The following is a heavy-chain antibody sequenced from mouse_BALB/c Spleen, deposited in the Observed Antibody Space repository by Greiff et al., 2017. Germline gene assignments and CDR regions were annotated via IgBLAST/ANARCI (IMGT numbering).Heavy chain of an antibody. Sequence: VQLQQSGAELMKPGASVKISCKATGYTFSSYWIEWVKQRPGHGLEWIGEILPGSGSTNYNEKFKGKATFTADTSSNTAYMQLSSLTSEDSAVYYCAQYGNKAWFAYWGQGTLVTVSA. V-gene: IGHV1-9*01. CDR3: AQYGNKAWFAY. D-gene: IGHD2-10*02. CDR2: ILPGSGST. CDR1: GYTFSSYW. J-gene: IGHJ3*01.